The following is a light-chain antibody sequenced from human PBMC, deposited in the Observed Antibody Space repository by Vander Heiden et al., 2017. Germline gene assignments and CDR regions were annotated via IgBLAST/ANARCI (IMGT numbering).Light chain of an antibody. V-gene: IGLV2-23*02. Sequence: QPALTQPASASGSPGQSTTISCTGTSSDVGSYNLVSWYQQHPGKAPKLMIYEVSKRPSGVSNRFSGSKSGNTASLTISGLQAEDEADYYCCSYAGSSTYVFGTGTKVTVL. CDR2: EVS. CDR1: SSDVGSYNL. CDR3: CSYAGSSTYV. J-gene: IGLJ1*01.